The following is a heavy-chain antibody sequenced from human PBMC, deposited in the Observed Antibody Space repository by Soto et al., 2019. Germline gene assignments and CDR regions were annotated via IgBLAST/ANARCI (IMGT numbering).Heavy chain of an antibody. J-gene: IGHJ4*02. D-gene: IGHD2-8*01. CDR3: ARAMANYFDY. V-gene: IGHV4-31*03. Sequence: QVQLQESGPGLVKPSQTLSVTCTVSGGSVSSDDYSWSWIRQHPGKGLEWIGYIRDSGSTYYNPSLECRFTIAVDTSKNQFSLRLRAVTAADPAVYYCARAMANYFDYWGQGTLVTATS. CDR1: GGSVSSDDYS. CDR2: IRDSGST.